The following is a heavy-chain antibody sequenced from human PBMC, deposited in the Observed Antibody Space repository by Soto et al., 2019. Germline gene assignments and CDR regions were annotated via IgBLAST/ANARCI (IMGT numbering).Heavy chain of an antibody. V-gene: IGHV3-30*02. CDR1: GFAFSPYT. CDR2: ISYTGSTK. Sequence: PGGSLRLSCAASGFAFSPYTMNWVRQAPGKGLEWVASISYTGSTKYYADSVKGRFTISRDNSKNTLYLQMNSLRAEDTAVYYCAKYNPSSSSWPIDYWGQGTLVTVSS. J-gene: IGHJ4*02. D-gene: IGHD6-13*01. CDR3: AKYNPSSSSWPIDY.